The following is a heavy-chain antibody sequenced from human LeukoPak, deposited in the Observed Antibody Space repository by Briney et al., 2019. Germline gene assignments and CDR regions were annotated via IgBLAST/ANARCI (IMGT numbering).Heavy chain of an antibody. J-gene: IGHJ4*02. CDR1: GFTFSSYG. CDR2: IGYDGSSK. Sequence: GGSLRLSCAASGFTFSSYGMHGVGQAPGKGLEWGAVIGYDGSSKYYADSVKGRFTIYRDNSKNTLYLQMNSLRAEDTAVYYCAKDGTWFGELLTLSYFDYWGQGTLVTVSS. CDR3: AKDGTWFGELLTLSYFDY. D-gene: IGHD3-10*01. V-gene: IGHV3-33*06.